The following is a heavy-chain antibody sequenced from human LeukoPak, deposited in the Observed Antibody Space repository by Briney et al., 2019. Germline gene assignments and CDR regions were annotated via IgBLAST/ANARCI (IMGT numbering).Heavy chain of an antibody. CDR3: ARGLSSWPYYFDY. V-gene: IGHV1-8*03. D-gene: IGHD6-13*01. J-gene: IGHJ4*02. CDR1: GYTFTSYD. CDR2: MNPNSGNT. Sequence: ASVKVSCKASGYTFTSYDINWVRQATGQGLEWMGWMNPNSGNTGYAQKFQGRVTITRNTSISTAYMELSSLRSEDTAVYYCARGLSSWPYYFDYWGQGTLVTVSS.